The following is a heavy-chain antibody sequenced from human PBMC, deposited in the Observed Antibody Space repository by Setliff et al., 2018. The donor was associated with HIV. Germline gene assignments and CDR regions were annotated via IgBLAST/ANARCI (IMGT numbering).Heavy chain of an antibody. CDR3: ARGAYYDILTAYFSYFDL. CDR2: IYYSGST. Sequence: SETLSLTCTVSGGSISSGGYYWSWIRQHPGKGLEWIGYIYYSGSTYYNPSLKSRVTMSLVTSKNQFSLKLRSVTAADTAVYYCARGAYYDILTAYFSYFDLWGRGTLVTVSS. CDR1: GGSISSGGYY. J-gene: IGHJ2*01. V-gene: IGHV4-31*03. D-gene: IGHD3-9*01.